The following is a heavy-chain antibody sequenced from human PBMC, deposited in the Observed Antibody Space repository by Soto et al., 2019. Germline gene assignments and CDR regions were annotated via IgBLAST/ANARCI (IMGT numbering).Heavy chain of an antibody. Sequence: GGSLRLSCAASGFTFSTYAMHWVRQAPGKGLEWVALISHDGGNTDYGDSVKGRFTISRDNSKSTLSLQMNSLRPEDTAVYYCAKDAGSTEYFFASWGQGTLVTSPQ. CDR1: GFTFSTYA. V-gene: IGHV3-30*18. J-gene: IGHJ4*02. CDR3: AKDAGSTEYFFAS. CDR2: ISHDGGNT.